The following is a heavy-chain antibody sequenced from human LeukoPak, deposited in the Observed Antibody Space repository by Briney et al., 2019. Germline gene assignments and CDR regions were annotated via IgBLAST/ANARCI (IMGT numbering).Heavy chain of an antibody. V-gene: IGHV4-39*07. D-gene: IGHD6-13*01. CDR3: AKGDSNSWYGN. CDR1: GGSISSSSYY. Sequence: TSETLSLTCTVSGGSISSSSYYWGWIRQPPGKGLEWIGSIYYSGSTYYNPSLKSRVTISVDTSKNQFSLKLSSVTAADTAVYYCAKGDSNSWYGNWGQGTLVTVSS. J-gene: IGHJ4*02. CDR2: IYYSGST.